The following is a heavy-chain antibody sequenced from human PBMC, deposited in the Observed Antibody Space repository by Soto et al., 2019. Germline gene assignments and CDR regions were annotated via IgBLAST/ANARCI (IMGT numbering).Heavy chain of an antibody. V-gene: IGHV5-51*01. CDR1: GYTFTNYW. Sequence: PGESLKISCKGSGYTFTNYWIGWVRQMPGKGPEWMGIIYPGGSDTKYNPSFQGQVTISADKSITTTYLQWSSLKASDTAIYYRAASIFYYGMDVWGQGTTVTVSS. J-gene: IGHJ6*02. CDR3: AASIFYYGMDV. CDR2: IYPGGSDT.